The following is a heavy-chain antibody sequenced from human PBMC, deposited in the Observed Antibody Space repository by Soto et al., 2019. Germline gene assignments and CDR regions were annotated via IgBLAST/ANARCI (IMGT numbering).Heavy chain of an antibody. J-gene: IGHJ5*02. CDR2: ISSYNGNT. V-gene: IGHV1-18*04. D-gene: IGHD2-2*01. CDR3: ARGPRYCSSTSCFSGVTWFDP. CDR1: GYTFTSYG. Sequence: ASVKVSCKASGYTFTSYGISWVRQAPGQGLEWMGWISSYNGNTNYAQKVQGRVTMTTDTSTSTTYMELRSLRSDDTAVYYCARGPRYCSSTSCFSGVTWFDPWGQGTLVTV.